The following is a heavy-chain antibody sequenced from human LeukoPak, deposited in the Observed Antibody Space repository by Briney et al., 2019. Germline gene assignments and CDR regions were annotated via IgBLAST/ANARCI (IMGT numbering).Heavy chain of an antibody. Sequence: SETLSLTCAVYGGSFSGYYWSWLRQPPGKGLEWIGEINHSGSTNYNPSLKSRVTISVDTSKNQFSLKLSSVTAADTAVYYCARGRLLVGATALDYWGQGTLVTVSS. D-gene: IGHD1-26*01. J-gene: IGHJ4*02. CDR2: INHSGST. CDR1: GGSFSGYY. V-gene: IGHV4-34*01. CDR3: ARGRLLVGATALDY.